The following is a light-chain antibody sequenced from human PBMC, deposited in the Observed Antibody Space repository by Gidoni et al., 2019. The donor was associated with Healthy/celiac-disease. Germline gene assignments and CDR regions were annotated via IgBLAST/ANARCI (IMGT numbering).Light chain of an antibody. V-gene: IGKV1-5*03. Sequence: QITQSPSTLSASVGDRVTITCRASQSISSWLSWYQKKPGKAPKHLIYKESSVESGVPSRFSGSGSGTEFSLNISRLQTDDFAKYDSEEYNSYRTFGQGTKVEIK. CDR1: QSISSW. CDR3: EEYNSYRT. J-gene: IGKJ1*01. CDR2: KES.